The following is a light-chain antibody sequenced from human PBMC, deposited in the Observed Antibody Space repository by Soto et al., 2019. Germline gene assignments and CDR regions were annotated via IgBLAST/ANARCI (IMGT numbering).Light chain of an antibody. CDR2: EVS. V-gene: IGLV2-14*01. CDR3: SSYSSSSTLV. J-gene: IGLJ3*02. CDR1: SSDVGGYNY. Sequence: QSALTQPASVSGSPGQSITISCTGTSSDVGGYNYVSWYQQHPGKAPKLMIYEVSNRPSGVSNRFSGSKSGNTASLTISGLQADDEADYYGSSYSSSSTLVFGGGTQLTVL.